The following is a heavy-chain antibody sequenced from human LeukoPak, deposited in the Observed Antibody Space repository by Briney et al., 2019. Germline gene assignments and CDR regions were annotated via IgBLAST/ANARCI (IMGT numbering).Heavy chain of an antibody. Sequence: GASVKISCETSRGTFSRYTISWVRQAPGHRLEWMGRIIPLLGIANYAQKIQGRVTITADKPTSTAYREVSSLRSEDTAVYYCGGRDYWGQGTLVTVSS. J-gene: IGHJ4*02. D-gene: IGHD3-16*01. CDR2: IIPLLGIA. CDR3: GGRDY. V-gene: IGHV1-69*02. CDR1: RGTFSRYT.